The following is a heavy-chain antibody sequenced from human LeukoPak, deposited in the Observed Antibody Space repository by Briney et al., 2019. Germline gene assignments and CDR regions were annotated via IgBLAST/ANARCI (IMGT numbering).Heavy chain of an antibody. CDR3: AKDYGDNPFDY. CDR1: GFTFSSYA. V-gene: IGHV3-23*01. Sequence: GGSLRLSCAASGFTFSSYAMSWVRQAPGKGLEWVSAITGSGGSTYYADSVKGRFTISRDNSKNTLYLQMNSLRPEDTAVYYCAKDYGDNPFDYWVQGTLVTVSS. CDR2: ITGSGGST. J-gene: IGHJ4*02. D-gene: IGHD4-23*01.